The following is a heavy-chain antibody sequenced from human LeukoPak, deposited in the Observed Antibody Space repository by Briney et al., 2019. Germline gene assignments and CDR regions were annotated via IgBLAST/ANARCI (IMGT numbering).Heavy chain of an antibody. CDR1: RFNLKNSW. CDR2: IKQDGSTK. Sequence: GGSLRLSCAASRFNLKNSWMAWVRQAPGKGLEWVANIKQDGSTKHYADSLKDRFTISRDNAKNLLYVHMTSLLSDYIAVYYFARDTDVSLDYWGQGSLVTVAS. J-gene: IGHJ4*02. D-gene: IGHD2-8*02. V-gene: IGHV3-7*01. CDR3: ARDTDVSLDY.